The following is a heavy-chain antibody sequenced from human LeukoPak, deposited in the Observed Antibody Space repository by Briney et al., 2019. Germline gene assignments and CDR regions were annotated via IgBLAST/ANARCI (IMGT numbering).Heavy chain of an antibody. CDR1: GFTFSSYS. D-gene: IGHD6-13*01. V-gene: IGHV3-21*01. J-gene: IGHJ5*02. CDR2: ISSSSRYI. Sequence: PGGSLRLSCAASGFTFSSYSMNWGRQAPGKGLEWVSSISSSSRYIYYADSVKGRFTISRDNAKNSLYLQMNSLRAEDTAVYYCARALIAAAGGDWFDPWGQGTLVTVSS. CDR3: ARALIAAAGGDWFDP.